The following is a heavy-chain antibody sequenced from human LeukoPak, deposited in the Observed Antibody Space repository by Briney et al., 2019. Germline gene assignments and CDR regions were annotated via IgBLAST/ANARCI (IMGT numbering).Heavy chain of an antibody. CDR2: ISGSGGST. CDR1: GFTFSSYA. CDR3: AKFTTYYYDSSGPKAFDI. J-gene: IGHJ3*02. D-gene: IGHD3-22*01. V-gene: IGHV3-23*01. Sequence: GGSLRLSCAASGFTFSSYAMSWVRQAPGKGLEWVSAISGSGGSTYYADSVKGRFTISRDNSKNTLCLQMNSLRAEDTAVYYCAKFTTYYYDSSGPKAFDIWGQGTMVTVSS.